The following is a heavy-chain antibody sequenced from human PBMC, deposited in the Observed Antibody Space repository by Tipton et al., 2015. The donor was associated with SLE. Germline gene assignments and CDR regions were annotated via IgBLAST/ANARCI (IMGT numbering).Heavy chain of an antibody. Sequence: TLSLTCSVSGGSISSNYWIWIRQPPGKGLEWIGYISYGGGTNYNPSLKSRVTISVATAKNQFYLSLSSVTAADTADYYCARGYYDMWTGYYSFDYWGPGIMVTVSS. V-gene: IGHV4-59*12. D-gene: IGHD3-9*01. J-gene: IGHJ4*02. CDR2: ISYGGGT. CDR1: GGSISSNY. CDR3: ARGYYDMWTGYYSFDY.